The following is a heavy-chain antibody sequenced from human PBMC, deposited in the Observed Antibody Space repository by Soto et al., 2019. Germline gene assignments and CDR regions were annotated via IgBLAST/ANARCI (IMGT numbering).Heavy chain of an antibody. V-gene: IGHV3-15*01. Sequence: PGGSLRLSCAASGFTFSKAWMGWVRQAPGKGLEWVGRAKYKTDGGSTDYSDYAAPVKGRFIISREDSENMLYLQMNSLKTEDTAVYYCTTDRMDVWGKGTTVTVSS. CDR2: AKYKTDGGSTDYS. CDR1: GFTFSKAW. J-gene: IGHJ6*04. CDR3: TTDRMDV.